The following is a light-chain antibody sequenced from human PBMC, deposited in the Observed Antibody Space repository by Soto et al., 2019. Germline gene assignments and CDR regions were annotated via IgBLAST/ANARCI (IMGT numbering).Light chain of an antibody. J-gene: IGKJ1*01. Sequence: DIVMTQSPDSLAVSLGERATINCKSSQSVLYSSNNKNYLAWYQQKPGQPPTLLIYWASTRESGVPDRFSGSGSETDFTLTISSLQAEDVAVYYCQQYYSTPLTFGQGTKVEIK. V-gene: IGKV4-1*01. CDR1: QSVLYSSNNKNY. CDR2: WAS. CDR3: QQYYSTPLT.